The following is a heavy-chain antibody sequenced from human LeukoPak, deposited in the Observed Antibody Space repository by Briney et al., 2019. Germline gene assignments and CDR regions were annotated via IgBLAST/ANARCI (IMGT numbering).Heavy chain of an antibody. Sequence: ASVNVSCKASGGTFSSYAISWVRQAPGRGLEWMGGIIPMFGTANYAQKFQGRVTITADKSTSTAYMELSSLRSEDTAVYYCASAAIVVVPAAMPAHYYGMDVWGKGTTVTVSS. CDR3: ASAAIVVVPAAMPAHYYGMDV. CDR2: IIPMFGTA. CDR1: GGTFSSYA. V-gene: IGHV1-69*06. D-gene: IGHD2-2*01. J-gene: IGHJ6*04.